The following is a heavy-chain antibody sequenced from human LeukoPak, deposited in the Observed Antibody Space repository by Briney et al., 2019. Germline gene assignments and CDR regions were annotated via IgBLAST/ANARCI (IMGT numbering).Heavy chain of an antibody. D-gene: IGHD3-10*01. CDR3: ARTMVRGVIIFDY. J-gene: IGHJ4*02. CDR2: IYTSGRT. Sequence: PSETLXXTXXXSXXXXXSYXWSWIRQPAGKRLEWIGRIYTSGRTNYNPSLKSRVTMSVDTSKNQFSLKLSSVTAADTAVYYCARTMVRGVIIFDYWGQGTLVTVSS. CDR1: XXXXXSYX. V-gene: IGHV4-4*07.